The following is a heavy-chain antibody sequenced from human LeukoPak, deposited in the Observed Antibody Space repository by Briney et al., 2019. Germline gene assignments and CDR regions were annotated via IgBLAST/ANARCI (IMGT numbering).Heavy chain of an antibody. CDR3: ARDTVPPRNAAEQKTGTYY. CDR1: GGSITTTNYY. CDR2: VYYRGNT. J-gene: IGHJ4*01. Sequence: SETLSLTCTVSGGSITTTNYYWAWIRQPPGEGLQWIGSVYYRGNTYSNPSLESRITMSVDTSKNQFSLRLTSVTAADTAPYYCARDTVPPRNAAEQKTGTYYWGLGTLVTVSS. D-gene: IGHD7-27*01. V-gene: IGHV4-39*02.